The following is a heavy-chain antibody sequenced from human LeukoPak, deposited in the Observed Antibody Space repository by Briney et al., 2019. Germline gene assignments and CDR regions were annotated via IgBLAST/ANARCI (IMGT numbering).Heavy chain of an antibody. CDR1: GGSFSGYY. CDR2: INHSGST. CDR3: ARVYCSSTSCHYYFDY. V-gene: IGHV4-34*01. J-gene: IGHJ4*02. Sequence: SETLPLTCAVYGGSFSGYYWSWIRQTPGKGLEWIGEINHSGSTNYKPSLKSRVTISVDTSKSQLSLKLSSVTAADTAVYYCARVYCSSTSCHYYFDYWGQGTLVTVSS. D-gene: IGHD2-2*01.